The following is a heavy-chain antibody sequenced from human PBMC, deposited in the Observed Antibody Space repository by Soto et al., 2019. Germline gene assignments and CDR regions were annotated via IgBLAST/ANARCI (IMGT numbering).Heavy chain of an antibody. CDR1: GGSINNNNYY. V-gene: IGHV4-39*02. CDR2: IYYDGST. CDR3: AKVVVAATRHTDFDS. D-gene: IGHD2-15*01. J-gene: IGHJ4*02. Sequence: SETLSLTCTVSGGSINNNNYYWAWIRQPPGKGLAWIASIYYDGSTYYNPSLKSRVSISVDTSKNHFSLKLSSATAADTAVYYCAKVVVAATRHTDFDSRGQGTLVTVSS.